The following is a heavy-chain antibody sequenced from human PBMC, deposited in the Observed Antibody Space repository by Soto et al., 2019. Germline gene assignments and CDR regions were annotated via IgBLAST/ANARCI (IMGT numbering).Heavy chain of an antibody. D-gene: IGHD2-2*01. CDR1: GYTFTGDY. V-gene: IGHV1-2*04. J-gene: IGHJ6*02. CDR2: VNTNSGGT. Sequence: VSVKISCKASGYTFTGDYMLCVRQAPGQGLEWMAWVNTNSGGTNYAQKFQGWVTMTRDTSISTAYMELSRLRSDDTAVYYCARVSGYCSICGMDVWGQGTTVTVSS. CDR3: ARVSGYCSICGMDV.